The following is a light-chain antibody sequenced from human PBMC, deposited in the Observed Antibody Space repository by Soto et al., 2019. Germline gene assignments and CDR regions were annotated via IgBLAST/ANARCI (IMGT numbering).Light chain of an antibody. J-gene: IGKJ1*01. CDR2: GAS. V-gene: IGKV3-20*01. CDR1: QSVSSSY. Sequence: EIVLTQSPGTLSLSPGERATLSCRASQSVSSSYLAWYQQKPGPAPRLLIYGASSRATGIPDRFSGSGSGTDFTLTISRLEPEDFAVYYCQQYCSSPWTFGQGTKVEIK. CDR3: QQYCSSPWT.